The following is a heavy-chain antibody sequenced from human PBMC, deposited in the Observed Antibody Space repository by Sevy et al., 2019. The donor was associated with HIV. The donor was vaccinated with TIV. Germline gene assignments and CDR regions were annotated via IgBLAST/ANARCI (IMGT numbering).Heavy chain of an antibody. Sequence: ASVKVSCKASGYTFTSYGISWVRQAPGQGLEWMGWISAYNGNTNYAQKLQGRVTMTTDTSTSTAYMELRSLRSDDTAVYYCARDLYYYGSGSYYPDAFDIWGQWTMVTVSS. D-gene: IGHD3-10*01. V-gene: IGHV1-18*01. J-gene: IGHJ3*02. CDR1: GYTFTSYG. CDR3: ARDLYYYGSGSYYPDAFDI. CDR2: ISAYNGNT.